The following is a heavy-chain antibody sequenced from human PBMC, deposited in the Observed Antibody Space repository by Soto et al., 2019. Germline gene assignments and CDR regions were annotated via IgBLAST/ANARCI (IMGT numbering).Heavy chain of an antibody. V-gene: IGHV1-69*02. J-gene: IGHJ5*02. CDR1: VGTFSSYT. D-gene: IGHD6-13*01. Sequence: QVQLVQSGAEVKKPGSSVKVSCKASVGTFSSYTISWVRQAPGQGLEWMGRIIPILGIANYAQKFQGRVTITADKSTSTAYMELSSLRSEDTAVYYCAPEGPPYSSSYHRFDPWGQGTLVTVSS. CDR2: IIPILGIA. CDR3: APEGPPYSSSYHRFDP.